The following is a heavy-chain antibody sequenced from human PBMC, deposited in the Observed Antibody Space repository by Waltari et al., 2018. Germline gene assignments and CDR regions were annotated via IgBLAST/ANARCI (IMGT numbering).Heavy chain of an antibody. CDR1: GYGFSTYY. J-gene: IGHJ4*01. Sequence: QVQLVQSGPEVQKPGASVKVSCKTSGYGFSTYYIHWVRQAPGQGLEWMGGVNPNRGGTNYAQKLQGRVTMTRETSITTVYMELSRLRSDDTAILYCARQYFYGSRGDEYYFDSWGQGTLLTVSS. CDR3: ARQYFYGSRGDEYYFDS. CDR2: VNPNRGGT. D-gene: IGHD3-10*01. V-gene: IGHV1-2*02.